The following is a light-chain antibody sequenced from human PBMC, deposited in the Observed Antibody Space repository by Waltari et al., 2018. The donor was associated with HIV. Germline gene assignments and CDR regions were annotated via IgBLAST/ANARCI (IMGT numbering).Light chain of an antibody. CDR1: QSILYSSNNKNY. J-gene: IGKJ1*01. CDR3: QQYYNTPCT. Sequence: DIVMTQSPDSLAVSLGERATINCKSSQSILYSSNNKNYLAWYQQKPGQPPKLLLYWASTRESGVPDRFSGSGSGTNFTLTISSLQAEDVAVYYCQQYYNTPCTFGQGTKVEIK. V-gene: IGKV4-1*01. CDR2: WAS.